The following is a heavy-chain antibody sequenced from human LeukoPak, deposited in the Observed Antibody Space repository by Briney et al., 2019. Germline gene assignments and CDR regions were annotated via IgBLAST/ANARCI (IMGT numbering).Heavy chain of an antibody. CDR2: INHSGST. CDR1: GETFIHNF. J-gene: IGHJ4*02. Sequence: SETLSLTCAVYGETFIHNFRTWIRQPPGKGLEWIGQINHSGSTYYNLSLKSRVTILVDTSKNQFFLKLTSVTAADTAVYYCARAMPYFYGSIAVPGTIDYWGQGILVTVSS. D-gene: IGHD6-19*01. CDR3: ARAMPYFYGSIAVPGTIDY. V-gene: IGHV4-34*01.